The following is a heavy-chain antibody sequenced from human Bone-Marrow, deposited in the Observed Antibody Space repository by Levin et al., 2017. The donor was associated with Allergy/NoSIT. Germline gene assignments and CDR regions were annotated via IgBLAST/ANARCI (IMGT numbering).Heavy chain of an antibody. J-gene: IGHJ3*01. CDR2: IYYSGST. V-gene: IGHV4-39*01. Sequence: SQTLSLTCTVSDGSISSSSYYWGWIRQPPGKGLEWIGSIYYSGSTYYNPSLKSRVTISVDTSKNQFSLKLSSVTAADTAVYYCARHVGSYYGPGTFDVWGQGTMVTVSS. CDR3: ARHVGSYYGPGTFDV. CDR1: DGSISSSSYY. D-gene: IGHD1-26*01.